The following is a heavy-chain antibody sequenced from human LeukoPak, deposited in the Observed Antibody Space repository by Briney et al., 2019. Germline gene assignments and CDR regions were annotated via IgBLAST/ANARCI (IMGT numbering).Heavy chain of an antibody. CDR1: GFTFGDYA. Sequence: GGSLRLSCTASGFTFGDYAMSWFRQAPGKGLEWVGFIRSKAYGGTTEYAASVKGRFTISRDDSKSIAYLQMNSLKTEDTAVYYCTRGTGYGGNRIDYWGQGTLVTVSS. CDR3: TRGTGYGGNRIDY. V-gene: IGHV3-49*03. D-gene: IGHD4-23*01. J-gene: IGHJ4*02. CDR2: IRSKAYGGTT.